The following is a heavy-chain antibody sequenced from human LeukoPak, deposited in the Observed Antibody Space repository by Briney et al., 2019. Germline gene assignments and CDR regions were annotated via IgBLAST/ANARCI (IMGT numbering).Heavy chain of an antibody. D-gene: IGHD6-13*01. J-gene: IGHJ4*02. V-gene: IGHV3-49*04. Sequence: GGSLRLSCTASGFTFGDYAMSWVRQAPGKGLEWVGFIRSKAYGGTTEYAASVKGRFTISRDDSKSIAYLQMNSLRAEDTAVYYCAKDSGRFIAAAQLDYWGQGAQVTVSS. CDR3: AKDSGRFIAAAQLDY. CDR2: IRSKAYGGTT. CDR1: GFTFGDYA.